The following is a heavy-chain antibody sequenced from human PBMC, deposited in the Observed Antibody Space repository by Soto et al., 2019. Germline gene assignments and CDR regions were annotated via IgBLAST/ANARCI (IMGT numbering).Heavy chain of an antibody. CDR1: GGSISSSSYY. CDR2: IYYSGST. CDR3: ARLAAAGTTADRYYYYYGMDV. Sequence: QLQLQESGPGLVKPSETLSLTCTVSGGSISSSSYYWGWIRQPPGKGLEWIGSIYYSGSTYYNPSLKSRVPIYVDTSKNQFSLKLSSVTAADTAVYYCARLAAAGTTADRYYYYYGMDVWGQGTTVTVSS. J-gene: IGHJ6*02. D-gene: IGHD6-13*01. V-gene: IGHV4-39*01.